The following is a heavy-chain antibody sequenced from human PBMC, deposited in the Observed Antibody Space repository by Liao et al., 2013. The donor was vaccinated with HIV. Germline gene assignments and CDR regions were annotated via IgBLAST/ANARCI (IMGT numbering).Heavy chain of an antibody. V-gene: IGHV4-61*02. J-gene: IGHJ5*02. CDR1: GGSISSGSYY. Sequence: QVQLQESGPGLVKPSQTLSLTCTVSGGSISSGSYYWSWIRQPAGKGLEWIGRIYTSGSTNYNPYLKSRVTISVDTSKNQFSLKLSSVTAADTAVYYCAREDWNSYYDFWSGYSARFDPVGPGNPGHRLL. D-gene: IGHD3-3*01. CDR2: IYTSGST. CDR3: AREDWNSYYDFWSGYSARFDP.